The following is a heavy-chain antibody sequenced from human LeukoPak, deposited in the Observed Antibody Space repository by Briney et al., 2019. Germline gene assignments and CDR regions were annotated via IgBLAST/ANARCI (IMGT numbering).Heavy chain of an antibody. CDR3: AREGKIVPSPFQH. CDR2: MSYDGSNK. CDR1: GFTFSSYA. D-gene: IGHD2-2*01. Sequence: GGSLRLSCAASGFTFSSYAMHWVRQAPGKGLEWVAVMSYDGSNKYYADSVKGRFTISRDNSKNTLYPQMNSLRAEDTAVYYCAREGKIVPSPFQHWGQGTLVTVSS. J-gene: IGHJ1*01. V-gene: IGHV3-30-3*01.